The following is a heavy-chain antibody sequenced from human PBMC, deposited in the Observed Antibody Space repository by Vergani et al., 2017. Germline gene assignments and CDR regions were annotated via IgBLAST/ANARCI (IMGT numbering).Heavy chain of an antibody. V-gene: IGHV1-69*02. CDR2: IIPIIRLA. CDR3: ARVSPGDNSGWEPFHC. D-gene: IGHD6-19*01. CDR1: GDIFNNYT. J-gene: IGHJ4*02. Sequence: QVHLEQSGTEVKKPGSSVKVSCKVSGDIFNNYTVTWVRQAPGQGLEWMGRIIPIIRLATSAQKFQDRVKITGETSTNTVYMEMNTLRSGDTAVYYCARVSPGDNSGWEPFHCWGQETLVTVSS.